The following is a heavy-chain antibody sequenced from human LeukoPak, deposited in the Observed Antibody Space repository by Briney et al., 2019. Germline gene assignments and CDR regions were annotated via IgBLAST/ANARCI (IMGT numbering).Heavy chain of an antibody. V-gene: IGHV3-23*01. D-gene: IGHD2-15*01. Sequence: PGRSLRLSCAASGFTFDDYAMHWVRQAPGKGLEWVSAISGSGGSTYYADSVKGRFTISRDNSKNTLYLQMNSLRAEDTAVYYCATLPTVVYYYYGMDVWGQGTTVTVSS. CDR1: GFTFDDYA. J-gene: IGHJ6*02. CDR3: ATLPTVVYYYYGMDV. CDR2: ISGSGGST.